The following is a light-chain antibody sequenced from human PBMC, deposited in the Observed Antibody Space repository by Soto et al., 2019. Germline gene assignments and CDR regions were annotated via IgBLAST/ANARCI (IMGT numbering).Light chain of an antibody. V-gene: IGKV1-5*01. J-gene: IGKJ1*01. CDR1: QSISSW. Sequence: DIQMTQSPSTLSASVGERVTITCRASQSISSWLAWYQQKPGKAPKLLIYDASSLESGVPSRFSGSGSGTEFTLTISSLQPDDFATYYCQQYNSYQTFGQGTKVEIK. CDR3: QQYNSYQT. CDR2: DAS.